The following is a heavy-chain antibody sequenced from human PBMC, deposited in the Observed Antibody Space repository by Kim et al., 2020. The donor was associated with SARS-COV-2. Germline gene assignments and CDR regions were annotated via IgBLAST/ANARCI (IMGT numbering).Heavy chain of an antibody. J-gene: IGHJ6*02. Sequence: GGSLRLSCSASGFIFTTYNINWVRQAPGKGLEWVSSISTSSSHIYYADSLRGRSTISRDNAKNLVYLQMNSLRAEDTAVYYCTRDPDYSDSGSHLGYSGMDVWDQGTTVTVS. CDR3: TRDPDYSDSGSHLGYSGMDV. CDR2: ISTSSSHI. V-gene: IGHV3-21*01. CDR1: GFIFTTYN. D-gene: IGHD3-10*01.